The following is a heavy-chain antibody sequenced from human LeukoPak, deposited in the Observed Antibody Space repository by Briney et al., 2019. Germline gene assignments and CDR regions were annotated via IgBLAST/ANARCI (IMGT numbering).Heavy chain of an antibody. D-gene: IGHD6-13*01. CDR3: ARERSGSNSWPQIRSYYYMDV. J-gene: IGHJ6*03. V-gene: IGHV3-7*01. CDR1: GFIFSDYY. Sequence: GGSLRLSCAASGFIFSDYYMSWIRQAPGKGLEWVANIKQDGSEKYYVDSVKGRFAISRDNGKTSVYLQMNSLRVDDTAVYYCARERSGSNSWPQIRSYYYMDVWGKGTTVTISS. CDR2: IKQDGSEK.